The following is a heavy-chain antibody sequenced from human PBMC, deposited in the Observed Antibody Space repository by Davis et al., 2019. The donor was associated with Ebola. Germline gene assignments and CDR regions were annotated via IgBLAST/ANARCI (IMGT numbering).Heavy chain of an antibody. V-gene: IGHV1-2*06. CDR2: INCNSGGT. Sequence: AASVKVSCKASGYTFTDYFMHWVRQAPGQGLEWLGRINCNSGGTNYAQKFQGRVTMTRNTSISTAYMELSSLRSEDTAVYYCARKYYYGSGSPYYYGMDVWGKGTTVTVSS. D-gene: IGHD3-10*01. CDR1: GYTFTDYF. J-gene: IGHJ6*04. CDR3: ARKYYYGSGSPYYYGMDV.